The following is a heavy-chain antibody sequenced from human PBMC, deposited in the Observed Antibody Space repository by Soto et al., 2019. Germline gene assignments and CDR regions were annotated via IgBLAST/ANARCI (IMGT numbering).Heavy chain of an antibody. CDR1: GGSISSKSYS. Sequence: SETLSLTCSVSGGSISSKSYSWGWIRQPPGKGLEWIGTFYYSENTYYNPSLKSRVTISVDTSKKQFYLKLSSMTAADTSVYYCACIFSGGYNYGFHYYGMDVWGQGTTVT. CDR3: ACIFSGGYNYGFHYYGMDV. CDR2: FYYSENT. V-gene: IGHV4-39*01. D-gene: IGHD5-18*01. J-gene: IGHJ6*02.